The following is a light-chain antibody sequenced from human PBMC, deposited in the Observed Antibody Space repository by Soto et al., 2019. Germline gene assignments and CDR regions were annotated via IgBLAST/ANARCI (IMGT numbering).Light chain of an antibody. V-gene: IGKV2-28*01. J-gene: IGKJ4*01. CDR2: LGS. Sequence: DIVMTQSPLSLPVTPGEPASISCRSSQSLLFSNGYNYLNWYLQKPGQSPQLLIYLGSNRASGVPDRFSGSASGTDFTLKISRVEAEDVGVYYCMQTLRTPTFGGGTKVEI. CDR1: QSLLFSNGYNY. CDR3: MQTLRTPT.